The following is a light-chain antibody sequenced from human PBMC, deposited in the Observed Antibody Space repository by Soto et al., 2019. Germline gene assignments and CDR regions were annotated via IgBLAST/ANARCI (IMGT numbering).Light chain of an antibody. J-gene: IGKJ5*01. CDR2: DTS. V-gene: IGKV3-11*01. CDR1: QSVSSY. Sequence: VLKQSPATLSLSPGERATLSCRASQSVSSYLAWYQQKPGQAPRLLIYDTSNRATGVPARFSGSGSGTDFTLTISSLEPEDCAIYYCQQRQYWPPITFGQGTRLEI. CDR3: QQRQYWPPIT.